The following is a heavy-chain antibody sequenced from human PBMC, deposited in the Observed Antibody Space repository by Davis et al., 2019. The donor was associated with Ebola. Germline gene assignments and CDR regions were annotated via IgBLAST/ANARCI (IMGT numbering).Heavy chain of an antibody. D-gene: IGHD5-18*01. Sequence: GSLRLSCTVSGGSISSYYWSWIRQPPGKGLEWIGYIYYSGSTNYNPSLKSRVTISVDTSKNQFSLKLSSVTAADTAVYYCARGRRYSYGPPRYWGQGTLVTVSS. CDR2: IYYSGST. J-gene: IGHJ4*02. CDR3: ARGRRYSYGPPRY. V-gene: IGHV4-59*12. CDR1: GGSISSYY.